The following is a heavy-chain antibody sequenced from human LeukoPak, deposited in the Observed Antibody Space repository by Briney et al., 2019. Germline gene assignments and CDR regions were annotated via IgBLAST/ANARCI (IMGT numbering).Heavy chain of an antibody. CDR2: IYYSGST. D-gene: IGHD6-13*01. CDR1: GGSISSGGYY. Sequence: SETLSLTCAVSGGSISSGGYYWSWIRQHPGKGLEWIGYIYYSGSTYYNPSLKSRVTISVDTSKNQFSLKLSSVTAADTAVYYCARVVAAAGNHIDYWGQGTLVTVSS. V-gene: IGHV4-31*11. J-gene: IGHJ4*02. CDR3: ARVVAAAGNHIDY.